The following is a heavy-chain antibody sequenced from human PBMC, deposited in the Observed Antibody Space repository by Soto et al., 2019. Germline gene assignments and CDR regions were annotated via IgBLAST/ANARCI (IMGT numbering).Heavy chain of an antibody. CDR1: GGSFSGYY. Sequence: SETLSLTCAVYGGSFSGYYWSWIRQPPGKGLEWIGEINHSGSTNYTPSLKSRVTISVDTSKNQFSMKLSCVTAADTAVYYCARVATGACHAFDIWGQGTMVTVSS. J-gene: IGHJ3*02. V-gene: IGHV4-34*01. CDR3: ARVATGACHAFDI. D-gene: IGHD7-27*01. CDR2: INHSGST.